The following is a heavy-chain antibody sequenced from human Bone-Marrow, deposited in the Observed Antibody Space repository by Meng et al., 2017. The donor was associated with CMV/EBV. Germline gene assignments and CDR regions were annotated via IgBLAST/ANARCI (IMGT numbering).Heavy chain of an antibody. CDR1: GGTFSSYA. CDR2: IIPIFGTA. CDR3: ARGQDIVVVPAAMGWFDP. J-gene: IGHJ5*02. Sequence: SVKVSCKASGGTFSSYAISWVRQAPGRGLEWMGGIIPIFGTANYAQKFQGRVTITTDESTSTAYMELSSLRSEDTAVYYCARGQDIVVVPAAMGWFDPWGQGTLVTVSS. V-gene: IGHV1-69*05. D-gene: IGHD2-2*01.